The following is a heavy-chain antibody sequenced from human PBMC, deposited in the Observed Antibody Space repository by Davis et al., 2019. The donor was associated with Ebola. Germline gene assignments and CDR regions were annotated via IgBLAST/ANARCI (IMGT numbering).Heavy chain of an antibody. J-gene: IGHJ5*02. Sequence: PSETLSLTCTVSGGSINDGNYYWIWVRQTPGKGLEWIGHIYYIGTTHYNPSLESRLTMSIATSKNQFHLHLTSVTAADTGVYYCARNSTTSGWFDPWGQGTVVTVSS. V-gene: IGHV4-30-4*01. D-gene: IGHD2/OR15-2a*01. CDR3: ARNSTTSGWFDP. CDR1: GGSINDGNYY. CDR2: IYYIGTT.